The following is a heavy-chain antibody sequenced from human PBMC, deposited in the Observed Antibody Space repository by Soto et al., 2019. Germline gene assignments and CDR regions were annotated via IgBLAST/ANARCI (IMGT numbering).Heavy chain of an antibody. Sequence: QVQLQESGPGLVKPSQTLSLTCTVSGGSISSGGYFWTWIRQHPGKGLEWIGYICYSGSTYYNPSLKSRVTISKDTSKNQFSLRLTSVTAADTAVYYCARGTQFSSSLDSWGQGTLVTVST. J-gene: IGHJ4*02. CDR2: ICYSGST. D-gene: IGHD6-6*01. V-gene: IGHV4-31*03. CDR3: ARGTQFSSSLDS. CDR1: GGSISSGGYF.